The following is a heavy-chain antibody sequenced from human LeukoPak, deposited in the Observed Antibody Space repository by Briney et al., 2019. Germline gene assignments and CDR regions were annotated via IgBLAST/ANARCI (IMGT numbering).Heavy chain of an antibody. CDR1: GFTFSSYS. CDR2: ISSSSSYI. Sequence: SGGSLRLSCAASGFTFSSYSMNWVRQAPGKGLEWVLSISSSSSYIYYADSVKGRFTISRDNAKNSLYLQMNSLRAEDTAVYYCARVSFGYCSSTSCTKGYYYYYMDVWGKGTTVTVSS. D-gene: IGHD2-2*03. V-gene: IGHV3-21*01. CDR3: ARVSFGYCSSTSCTKGYYYYYMDV. J-gene: IGHJ6*03.